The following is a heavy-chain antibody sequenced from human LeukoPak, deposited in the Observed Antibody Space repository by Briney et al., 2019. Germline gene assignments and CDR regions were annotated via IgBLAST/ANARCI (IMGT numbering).Heavy chain of an antibody. D-gene: IGHD5-18*01. Sequence: ASVKVSCEASGYTFTGYYMHGVPHAPGQGREWVGWINPNSGGTNYAQTFQGRVTMTRDTSISTPYMELSRLRSDDTAVYYCARDLRGYSYGNFDYWGQGTLVTVSS. CDR3: ARDLRGYSYGNFDY. CDR2: INPNSGGT. J-gene: IGHJ4*02. CDR1: GYTFTGYY. V-gene: IGHV1-2*02.